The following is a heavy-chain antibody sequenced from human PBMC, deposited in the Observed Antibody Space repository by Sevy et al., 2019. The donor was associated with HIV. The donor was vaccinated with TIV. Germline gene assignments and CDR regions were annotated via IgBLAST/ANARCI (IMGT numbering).Heavy chain of an antibody. V-gene: IGHV3-23*01. Sequence: GGSLRLSCAASGFTFSSYAMSWVRQAPGKGLEWVSAISGSGISTYYADSIKGRFTISRDNSKNTLYLQMNNLRAEDTAVFHCAKVRGYSGYETDYWGQGTLVTVSS. CDR3: AKVRGYSGYETDY. D-gene: IGHD5-12*01. J-gene: IGHJ4*02. CDR1: GFTFSSYA. CDR2: ISGSGIST.